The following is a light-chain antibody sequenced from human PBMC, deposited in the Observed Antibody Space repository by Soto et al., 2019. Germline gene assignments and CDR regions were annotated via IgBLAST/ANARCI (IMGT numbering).Light chain of an antibody. CDR3: MQVLQTPLT. J-gene: IGKJ4*01. CDR1: QSLLHSNGYNY. Sequence: DIVMTQPPLSLPVTPGEPASISCRSSQSLLHSNGYNYLDWYLQKPGQSPQLLIYLGSNRASGVPDRFSGSGSGTDFTLKISRVEAEDVGVYYCMQVLQTPLTFGGGTKVDIK. CDR2: LGS. V-gene: IGKV2-28*01.